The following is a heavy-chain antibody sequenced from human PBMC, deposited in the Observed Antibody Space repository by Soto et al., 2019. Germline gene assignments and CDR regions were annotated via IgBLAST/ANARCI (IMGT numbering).Heavy chain of an antibody. Sequence: PGGSLRLSCAASGFTFSSYAMYWVRQAPGKGLEWVADISYDGSNEYYAESVKGRFTIPRDNSKNTLYLQMNSLRAEDTAVYYCARGSGGSDYWGQGTLVTVSS. CDR1: GFTFSSYA. V-gene: IGHV3-30-3*01. D-gene: IGHD2-8*02. CDR3: ARGSGGSDY. J-gene: IGHJ4*02. CDR2: ISYDGSNE.